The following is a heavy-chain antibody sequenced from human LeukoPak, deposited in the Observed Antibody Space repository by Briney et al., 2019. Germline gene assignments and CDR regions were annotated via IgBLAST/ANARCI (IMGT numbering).Heavy chain of an antibody. D-gene: IGHD3-10*01. Sequence: ASVKVSCKASGYTCTSYGISWVRQAPGQGLEWMGWISAYNGDTNYAQKVQGRVTMTADTSTGTAYMELRSLRSDDTAVYYCARNYGLRTYYPYFDHWGQGTVVTVSS. V-gene: IGHV1-18*01. CDR2: ISAYNGDT. CDR3: ARNYGLRTYYPYFDH. CDR1: GYTCTSYG. J-gene: IGHJ4*02.